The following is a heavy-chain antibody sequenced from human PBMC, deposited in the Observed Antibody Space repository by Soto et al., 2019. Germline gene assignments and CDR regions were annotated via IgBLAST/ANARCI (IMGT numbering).Heavy chain of an antibody. Sequence: QVQVVESGGGVVQPGGSLRLSCAASGFTFNTYAMHWVRQAPGKGLEWVALISYDGNSEYYADSVKGRCTISRDNSKNTLFLQMNSLIFEDTALYYCARGPYLIRGTNSPPLDVWGLGTLVTVSS. D-gene: IGHD3-10*01. J-gene: IGHJ4*02. V-gene: IGHV3-30-3*01. CDR2: ISYDGNSE. CDR3: ARGPYLIRGTNSPPLDV. CDR1: GFTFNTYA.